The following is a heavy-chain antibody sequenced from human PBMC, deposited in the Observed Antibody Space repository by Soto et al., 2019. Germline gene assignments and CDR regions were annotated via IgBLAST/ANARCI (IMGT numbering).Heavy chain of an antibody. V-gene: IGHV4-4*02. D-gene: IGHD3-16*01. Sequence: PSETLSLTCAVSSGSISSSNWRSWVRQPPGKGLEWIGEIYHSGSTNYNPSLKSRVTISVDKSKNQFSLKLSSVTAADTAVYYCAREDFGDPFGAFDIWGQGTMVIVSS. J-gene: IGHJ3*02. CDR2: IYHSGST. CDR3: AREDFGDPFGAFDI. CDR1: SGSISSSNW.